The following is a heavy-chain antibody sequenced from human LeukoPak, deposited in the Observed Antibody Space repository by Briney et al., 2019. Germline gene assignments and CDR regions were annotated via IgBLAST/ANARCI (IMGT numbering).Heavy chain of an antibody. CDR1: GYTFTSYG. D-gene: IGHD3-3*01. J-gene: IGHJ4*02. CDR3: ATGRRGYHFPDY. V-gene: IGHV1-18*01. Sequence: GASVKVSCKASGYTFTSYGISWVRQAPGQGLEWMGWISAYNGNTNYAQKLQGRVTMTTDTSTSTAYMELSSLRSEDTAVYYCATGRRGYHFPDYWGQGTLVTVSS. CDR2: ISAYNGNT.